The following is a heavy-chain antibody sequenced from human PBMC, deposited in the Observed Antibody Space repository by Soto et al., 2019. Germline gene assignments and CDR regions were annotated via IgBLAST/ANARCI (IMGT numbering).Heavy chain of an antibody. V-gene: IGHV4-59*08. Sequence: QVQLQESGPGLVKPSETLSLTCTVSGGSISSYYWSWIRQPPGKGLEWIGYIYYSGSTNYNPSLKSRVTISVDTSKNQFSLKLSSVTAADTAVYYCARHAYDFWSGLYYYYYYMDVWGKGTTVTVSS. CDR3: ARHAYDFWSGLYYYYYYMDV. J-gene: IGHJ6*03. D-gene: IGHD3-3*01. CDR2: IYYSGST. CDR1: GGSISSYY.